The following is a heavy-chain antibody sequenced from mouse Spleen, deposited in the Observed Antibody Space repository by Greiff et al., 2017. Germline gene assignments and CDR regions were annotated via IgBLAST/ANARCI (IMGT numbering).Heavy chain of an antibody. V-gene: IGHV5-9-1*02. CDR2: ISSGGDYI. D-gene: IGHD3-2*02. J-gene: IGHJ2*01. Sequence: EVHLVESGEGLVKPGGSLKLSCAASGFTFSSYAMSWVRQTPEKRLEWVAYISSGGDYIYYADTVKGRFTISRDNARNTLYLQMSSLKSEDTAMYYCTRDLDSSGYDYWGQGTTLTVSS. CDR3: TRDLDSSGYDY. CDR1: GFTFSSYA.